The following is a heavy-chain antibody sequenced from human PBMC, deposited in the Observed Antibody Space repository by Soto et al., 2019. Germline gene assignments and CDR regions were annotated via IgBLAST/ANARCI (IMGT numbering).Heavy chain of an antibody. CDR1: GFTFDDYA. D-gene: IGHD4-17*01. CDR3: AKRLRGYGDYARYFDY. CDR2: ISWNSGSI. V-gene: IGHV3-9*01. J-gene: IGHJ4*02. Sequence: EVQLVESGGGLVQPGRSLRLSCAASGFTFDDYAMHWVRQAPGKGLEWVSGISWNSGSIGYADSVKGRFTISRDNAKNSLYLQMNSLRAEDTALYYCAKRLRGYGDYARYFDYWGQGTLVTVSS.